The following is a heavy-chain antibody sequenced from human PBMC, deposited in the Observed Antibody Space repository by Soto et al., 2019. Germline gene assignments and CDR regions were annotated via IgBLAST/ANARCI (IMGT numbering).Heavy chain of an antibody. J-gene: IGHJ4*02. D-gene: IGHD5-18*01. Sequence: QVQLQESGPGLVKPSQTLSLTCTVSGGSISSGDYYWSWIRQPPGKGLKWIGYIYYSGSTYYNPSLKRRLTISVDTSKSQFSRKLSSVTAADTAVYYCARANSYGPTASDYWGQGTLVTVSS. CDR2: IYYSGST. CDR3: ARANSYGPTASDY. CDR1: GGSISSGDYY. V-gene: IGHV4-30-4*01.